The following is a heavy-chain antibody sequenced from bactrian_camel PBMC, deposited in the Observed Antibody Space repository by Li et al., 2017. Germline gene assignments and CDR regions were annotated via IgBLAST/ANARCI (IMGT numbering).Heavy chain of an antibody. CDR2: IYTGGGYT. V-gene: IGHV3S1*01. CDR3: AAGGHDGWNCAYNY. CDR1: GFTFSSYW. Sequence: HVQLVESGGAVVQPGGSLRLSCAASGFTFSSYWMYWFRQAPGKEREAVASIYTGGGYTYYADSVKGRFTIPKDNAKNTVYLQMNSLKPEDTAMYYCAAGGHDGWNCAYNYYGQGTQVTVS. D-gene: IGHD3*01. J-gene: IGHJ4*01.